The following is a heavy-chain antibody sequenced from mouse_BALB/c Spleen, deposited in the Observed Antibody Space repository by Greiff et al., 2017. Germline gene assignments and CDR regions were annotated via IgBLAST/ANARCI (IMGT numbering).Heavy chain of an antibody. J-gene: IGHJ2*01. CDR1: GFTFSSYT. V-gene: IGHV5-6-4*01. CDR2: ISSGGSYT. CDR3: TRGGYYGNYYFDY. D-gene: IGHD2-1*01. Sequence: EVKLVESGGGLVKPGGSLKLSCAASGFTFSSYTMSCVRQTPEKRLEWVATISSGGSYTYYPDSVKGRFTISRDNAKNTLYLQMSSLKSEDTAMYYCTRGGYYGNYYFDYWGQGTTLTVSS.